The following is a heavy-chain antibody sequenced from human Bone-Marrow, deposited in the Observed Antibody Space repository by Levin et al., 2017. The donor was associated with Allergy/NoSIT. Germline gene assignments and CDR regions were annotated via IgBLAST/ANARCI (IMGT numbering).Heavy chain of an antibody. Sequence: GGSLRLSCAASGFTFSSYAMSWVRQAPGKGLEWVSAISGSGGSTYYADSVKGRFTISRDNSKNTLYLQMNSLRAEDTAVYYCAKDLYPGLDGDYSYGMDVWGQGTTVTVSS. J-gene: IGHJ6*02. V-gene: IGHV3-23*01. CDR3: AKDLYPGLDGDYSYGMDV. CDR1: GFTFSSYA. CDR2: ISGSGGST. D-gene: IGHD2-2*02.